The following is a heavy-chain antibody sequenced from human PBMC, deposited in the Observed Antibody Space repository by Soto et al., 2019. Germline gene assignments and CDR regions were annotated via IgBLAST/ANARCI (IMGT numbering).Heavy chain of an antibody. CDR2: ISYDGSNK. V-gene: IGHV3-30*18. CDR1: GFTFSSYG. J-gene: IGHJ5*02. D-gene: IGHD5-12*01. CDR3: AKDLSPHVEMATWEWFDP. Sequence: HLGGSLRPSCPASGFTFSSYGMHWVRQAPGKGLEWVAVISYDGSNKYYADSVKGRFTISRDNSKNTLYLQMNSLRAEDTAVYYCAKDLSPHVEMATWEWFDPWGQGTLVTVSS.